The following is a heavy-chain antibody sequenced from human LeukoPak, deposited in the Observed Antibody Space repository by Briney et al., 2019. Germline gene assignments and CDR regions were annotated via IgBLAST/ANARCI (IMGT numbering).Heavy chain of an antibody. CDR2: IYYSGST. J-gene: IGHJ6*02. CDR3: ARHYDSSGYYSYYYYGMDV. Sequence: PSQTLSLTCTVSGGSISSGGYYWSWIRQPPGKGLEWIGYIYYSGSTNYNPSLKSRVTISVDTSKNQFSLKLSSVTAADTAVYYCARHYDSSGYYSYYYYGMDVWGQGTTVTVSS. V-gene: IGHV4-61*08. CDR1: GGSISSGGYY. D-gene: IGHD3-22*01.